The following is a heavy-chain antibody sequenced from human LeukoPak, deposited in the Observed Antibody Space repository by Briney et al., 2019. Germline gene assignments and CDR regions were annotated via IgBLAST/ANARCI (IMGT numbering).Heavy chain of an antibody. CDR2: ITYDGTTT. CDR3: ARLGGFCSGTSCYLLYGLDV. V-gene: IGHV3-30*04. D-gene: IGHD2-2*01. J-gene: IGHJ6*02. Sequence: GGSLRLSCAASGFPLSNYAMHWVRQAPGKGLEWVAVITYDGTTTHHADSVKGRFTMSRDISKNMLYLQMSSLRPEDTALYYCARLGGFCSGTSCYLLYGLDVWGQGTTVTVSS. CDR1: GFPLSNYA.